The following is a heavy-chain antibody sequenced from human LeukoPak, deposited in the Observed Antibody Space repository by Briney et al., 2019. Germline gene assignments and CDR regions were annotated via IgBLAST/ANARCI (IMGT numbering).Heavy chain of an antibody. CDR3: ARGGGLDV. Sequence: GGSLRLSCATSGFTFSTYNMNWVRQAPGKGLEWVALISYDGGNKYYADSVKGRFTLSRDNAKNSLYLQMSNLRAEDTAVYFCARGGGLDVWGQGATVTVSS. CDR1: GFTFSTYN. J-gene: IGHJ6*02. D-gene: IGHD3-16*01. CDR2: ISYDGGNK. V-gene: IGHV3-30-3*01.